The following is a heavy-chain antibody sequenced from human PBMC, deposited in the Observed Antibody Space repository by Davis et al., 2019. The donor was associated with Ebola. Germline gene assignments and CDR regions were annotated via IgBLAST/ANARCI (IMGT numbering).Heavy chain of an antibody. CDR1: GFSVSSNY. CDR3: ARSIGGFGELLYLDAFDI. D-gene: IGHD3-10*01. CDR2: IRTSPSTI. V-gene: IGHV3-48*04. Sequence: GGSLRLSCAASGFSVSSNYMNWVRQAPGKGLEWVSYIRTSPSTIYYADSVKGRFTISRDNAKNSLYLQMNSLRAEDTAVYYCARSIGGFGELLYLDAFDIWGQGTMVTVSS. J-gene: IGHJ3*02.